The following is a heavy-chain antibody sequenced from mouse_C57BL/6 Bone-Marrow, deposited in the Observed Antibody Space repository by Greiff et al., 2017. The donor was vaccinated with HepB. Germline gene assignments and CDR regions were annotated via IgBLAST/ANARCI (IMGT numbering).Heavy chain of an antibody. J-gene: IGHJ3*01. Sequence: EVKLMESGGGFVKPGGSLKLSCAASGFTFSDYGMHWVRQAPEKGLEWVAYISSGSSTIYYADTVKGRFTISRDNAKNTLFLQMTSLRSEDTAMYYCARGAYWGQGTLVTVSA. V-gene: IGHV5-17*01. CDR1: GFTFSDYG. CDR2: ISSGSSTI. CDR3: ARGAY.